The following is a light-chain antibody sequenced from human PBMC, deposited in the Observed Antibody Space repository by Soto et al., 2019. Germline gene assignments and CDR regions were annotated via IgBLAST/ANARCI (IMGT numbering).Light chain of an antibody. CDR3: MQGTHWLYT. CDR2: QVS. J-gene: IGKJ2*01. Sequence: DVVMTQSPLSLPVTLGQPASISCRSSQSLVYSDGNTYLNWSHQRPGQSPRRLIYQVSNRDSGVPDRFSGSGSGTDFTLKISRVEAEDVGVYYCMQGTHWLYTFGQGTKLEIK. CDR1: QSLVYSDGNTY. V-gene: IGKV2-30*01.